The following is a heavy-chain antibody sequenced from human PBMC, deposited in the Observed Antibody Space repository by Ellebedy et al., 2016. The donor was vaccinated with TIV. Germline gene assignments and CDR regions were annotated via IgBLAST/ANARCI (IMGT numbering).Heavy chain of an antibody. D-gene: IGHD2-21*01. V-gene: IGHV1-18*04. Sequence: AASVKVSCKASGYTFTNYYMNWVRQAPGQGLEWMGWINPNKGNTVFAQNLQDRVTLTTDTSTRTAYMELRGLRSDDTAVYFCARDRFIVPGTRAFYGMDVWGQGTTVTVS. CDR2: INPNKGNT. CDR1: GYTFTNYY. CDR3: ARDRFIVPGTRAFYGMDV. J-gene: IGHJ6*02.